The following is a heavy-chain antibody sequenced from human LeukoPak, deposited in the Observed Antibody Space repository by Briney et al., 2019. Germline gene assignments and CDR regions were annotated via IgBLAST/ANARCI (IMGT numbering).Heavy chain of an antibody. CDR2: ISSTGTDI. CDR1: GFTFSTHN. V-gene: IGHV3-21*01. CDR3: ATLGVY. J-gene: IGHJ4*02. Sequence: GGSLRLSCAVSGFTFSTHNMNWVRQAPGKGLEWVASISSTGTDINYADSVKGRFTISRDNAKKSLSLQMTSLRAEASAVYYCATLGVYWGQGTLVTVSS. D-gene: IGHD2-8*01.